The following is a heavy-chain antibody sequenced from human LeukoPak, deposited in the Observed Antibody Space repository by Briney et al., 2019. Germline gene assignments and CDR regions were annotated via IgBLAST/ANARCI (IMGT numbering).Heavy chain of an antibody. CDR3: AKGRGGSSWYLDY. CDR2: ISSGI. V-gene: IGHV3-11*01. CDR1: GFTFSDYY. J-gene: IGHJ4*02. Sequence: PGGSLRLSCAASGFTFSDYYMNWIRQAPGKGLEWISYISSGIHHANSVRGRFTISRDNTENSLYLQMNSLRVEDTAVYYCAKGRGGSSWYLDYWGQGTLVTVSS. D-gene: IGHD6-13*01.